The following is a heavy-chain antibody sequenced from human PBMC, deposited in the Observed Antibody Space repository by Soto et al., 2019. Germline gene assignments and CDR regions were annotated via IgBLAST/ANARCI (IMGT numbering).Heavy chain of an antibody. V-gene: IGHV3-33*01. J-gene: IGHJ6*02. CDR2: IWYDGSNK. CDR3: ARNDYGDYVWWSFYYYYGMDV. Sequence: GGSLRLSCAASGFTFSSYGMHWVRQAPGKGLEWVVVIWYDGSNKYYADSVKGRFTISRDNSKNTLYLQMNSLRAEDTAVYYCARNDYGDYVWWSFYYYYGMDVWGQGTTVTVSS. D-gene: IGHD4-17*01. CDR1: GFTFSSYG.